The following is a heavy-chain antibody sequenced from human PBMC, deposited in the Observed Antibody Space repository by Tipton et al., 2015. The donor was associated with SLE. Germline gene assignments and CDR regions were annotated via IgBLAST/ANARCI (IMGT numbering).Heavy chain of an antibody. CDR3: ARYLRDGYNARYFFDF. D-gene: IGHD5-24*01. CDR2: IFHGGST. V-gene: IGHV4-4*02. J-gene: IGHJ4*02. CDR1: GASISSSYW. Sequence: TLSLTCAVSGASISSSYWWTWVRQSPGKGLEWIGEIFHGGSTYFNPSLKSRVSISVDTSTNQFSLKLNSVTAADTAVYYCARYLRDGYNARYFFDFWGQGTLVTVSS.